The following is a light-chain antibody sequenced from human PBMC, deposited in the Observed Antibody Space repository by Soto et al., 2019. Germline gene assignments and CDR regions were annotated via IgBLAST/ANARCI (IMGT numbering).Light chain of an antibody. CDR3: HQYGSSSIT. J-gene: IGKJ5*01. CDR1: QSVRSN. Sequence: EIMMTQSPATLSVSPGERATLSCRASQSVRSNLAWYQQKPGQAPRLLIYGASSRATGIPDRFSGSGSGTDFTLTISRLEPEDFAVYYCHQYGSSSITFGQGTRLEIK. CDR2: GAS. V-gene: IGKV3-20*01.